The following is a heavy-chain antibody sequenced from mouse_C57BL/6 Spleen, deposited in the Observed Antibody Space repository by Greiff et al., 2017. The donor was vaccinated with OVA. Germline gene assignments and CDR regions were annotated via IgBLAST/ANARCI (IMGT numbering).Heavy chain of an antibody. Sequence: VQLQQSGAELVKPGASVKLSCTASGFNIKDYYMPWVRRRTNQGLGGIEGIDPEEGETKYAPKFQGKATITADTSSNTAYLQLSSLTFEDTAVYYCARWGTTVVAHWYFDVWGTGTTVTVSS. CDR1: GFNIKDYY. J-gene: IGHJ1*03. CDR2: IDPEEGET. CDR3: ARWGTTVVAHWYFDV. V-gene: IGHV14-2*01. D-gene: IGHD1-1*01.